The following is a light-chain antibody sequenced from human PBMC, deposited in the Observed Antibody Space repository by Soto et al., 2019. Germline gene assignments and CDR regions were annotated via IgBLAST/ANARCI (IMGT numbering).Light chain of an antibody. CDR1: QAVRNNY. J-gene: IGKJ5*01. V-gene: IGKV3-20*01. CDR2: DAS. CDR3: QQYGYSPIT. Sequence: EVVMRQSPATLSVSPGEGATLSCRASQAVRNNYLAWYQQKPGQAPRLLIYDASSRATGIPDRFSGGGSGTDFTLTISRLEPEDFVVYYCQQYGYSPITFGQGTRREIK.